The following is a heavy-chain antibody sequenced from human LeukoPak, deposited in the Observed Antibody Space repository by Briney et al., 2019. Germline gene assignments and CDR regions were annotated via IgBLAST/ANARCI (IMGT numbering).Heavy chain of an antibody. J-gene: IGHJ4*02. Sequence: GASVKVSCKASGGTFSSYAISWVRQAPGQGLEWMGRIFPIFGTANYAQKFQGRVTITTDESTSTAYMELSSLRSEDTAVYYCARLTPDSSSSFDYWGQGTLVTVSS. V-gene: IGHV1-69*05. CDR1: GGTFSSYA. D-gene: IGHD6-6*01. CDR3: ARLTPDSSSSFDY. CDR2: IFPIFGTA.